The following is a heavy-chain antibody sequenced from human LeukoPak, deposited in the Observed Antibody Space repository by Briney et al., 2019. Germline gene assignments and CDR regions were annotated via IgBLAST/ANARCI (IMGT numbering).Heavy chain of an antibody. CDR2: INHSGST. CDR1: GGSFSGYY. D-gene: IGHD6-19*01. V-gene: IGHV4-34*01. Sequence: SETLSLTCAVYGGSFSGYYWSWIRQPPGKGLEWIGEINHSGSTNYNPSLKSRVTISVDTSKNQFSLKLGSVTAADTAVYYCARGGCSSGWYGVTAFDIWGQGTMVTVSS. J-gene: IGHJ3*02. CDR3: ARGGCSSGWYGVTAFDI.